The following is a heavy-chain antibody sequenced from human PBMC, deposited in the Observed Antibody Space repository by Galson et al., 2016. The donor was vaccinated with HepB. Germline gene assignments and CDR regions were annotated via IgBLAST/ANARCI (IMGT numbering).Heavy chain of an antibody. Sequence: LRLSCAASGFTFSRYSMYWVRQAPGKGLEWIGSIYYSGNTYYNPSLKSRVTISGDTSKNQFSLKLSSVTAADTAVYYCARHRDGGNSYGMDVWGQGTTVTVSS. J-gene: IGHJ6*02. D-gene: IGHD4-23*01. CDR1: GFTFSRYSMY. CDR3: ARHRDGGNSYGMDV. CDR2: IYYSGNT. V-gene: IGHV4-39*01.